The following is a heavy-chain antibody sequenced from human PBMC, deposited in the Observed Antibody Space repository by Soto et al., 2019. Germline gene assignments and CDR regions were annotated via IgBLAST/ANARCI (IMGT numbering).Heavy chain of an antibody. D-gene: IGHD3-9*01. Sequence: ASVKVSCKASGYTLTSYYMHWVRQAPGQGLEWMGIINPSGGSTSYAQKFQGRVTMTRDTSTSTVYMELSSLRSEDTAVYYCARRGPGPDYESLNGYGSIGAFDIWGQVTMVTVSS. CDR3: ARRGPGPDYESLNGYGSIGAFDI. CDR2: INPSGGST. V-gene: IGHV1-46*01. J-gene: IGHJ3*02. CDR1: GYTLTSYY.